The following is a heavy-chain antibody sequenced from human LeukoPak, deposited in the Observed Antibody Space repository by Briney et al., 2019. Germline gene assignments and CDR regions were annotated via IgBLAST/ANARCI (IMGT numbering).Heavy chain of an antibody. CDR2: INHSGST. V-gene: IGHV4-34*01. CDR1: GGSFSGYY. J-gene: IGHJ4*02. D-gene: IGHD5-12*01. Sequence: SETLSLTCAVYGGSFSGYYWSWIRQPPGKGLEWIGEINHSGSTNYNPSLKSRVTISVDTSKNQFSLKLSSVTAADTAVYYCARRGGYSSYDYWGQGTLVTVSS. CDR3: ARRGGYSSYDY.